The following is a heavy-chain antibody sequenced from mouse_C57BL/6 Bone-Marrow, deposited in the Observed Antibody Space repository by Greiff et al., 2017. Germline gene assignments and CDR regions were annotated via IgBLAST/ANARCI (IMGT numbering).Heavy chain of an antibody. J-gene: IGHJ1*03. CDR3: TIEGILITTVVANWYFDV. CDR1: GYTFTDYE. V-gene: IGHV1-15*01. D-gene: IGHD1-1*01. CDR2: IDPETGGT. Sequence: VQLQQSGAELVRPGASVTLSCKASGYTFTDYEMHWVKQTPVHGLEWIGAIDPETGGTAYNQKFKGKAILTADKSYSTAYMGLRSLTSEDSAVYYCTIEGILITTVVANWYFDVWGTGTTVTVSS.